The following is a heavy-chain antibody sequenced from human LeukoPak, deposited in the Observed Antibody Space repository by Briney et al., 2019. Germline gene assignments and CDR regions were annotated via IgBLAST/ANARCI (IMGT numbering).Heavy chain of an antibody. CDR1: GGSISSSSYY. J-gene: IGHJ6*03. CDR2: IYYSGST. V-gene: IGHV4-39*07. CDR3: ARDFFRGYSSSWYFGGPRHYYMDV. D-gene: IGHD6-13*01. Sequence: PSETLSLTCTVSGGSISSSSYYWGWIRQPPGKGLEWIGSIYYSGSTYYNPSLKSRVTISVDTSKNQFSLKLSSVTAADTAVYYCARDFFRGYSSSWYFGGPRHYYMDVWGKGTTVTVSS.